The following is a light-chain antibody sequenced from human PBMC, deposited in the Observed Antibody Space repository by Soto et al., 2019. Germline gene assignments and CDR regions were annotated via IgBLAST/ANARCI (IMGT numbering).Light chain of an antibody. CDR1: QSVSSSY. Sequence: EIVLTQSPGTLSLSPGERATLSCRASQSVSSSYLAWYQQKPGQAPRLLIYGASNRATGIPDRFSGSGSGTDFTLTISRLEPEDFAVYYCQQYGSSLGEGFGQGTKLEIK. CDR2: GAS. CDR3: QQYGSSLGEG. J-gene: IGKJ2*03. V-gene: IGKV3-20*01.